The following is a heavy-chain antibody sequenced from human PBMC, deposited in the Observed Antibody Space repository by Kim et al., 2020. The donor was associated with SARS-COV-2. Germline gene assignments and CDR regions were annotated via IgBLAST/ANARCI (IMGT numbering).Heavy chain of an antibody. CDR2: IWYDGSDQ. CDR1: GFRFSDYA. Sequence: GGSLRLSCVTSGFRFSDYAMHWVRQTPGKGLEWVAVIWYDGSDQYYADSVQGRFTISSDNSDTTLYLEMSSLSAADTAVYYCWRASAPWGGYRLIDQWG. J-gene: IGHJ4*01. CDR3: WRASAPWGGYRLIDQ. V-gene: IGHV3-33*01. D-gene: IGHD3-16*02.